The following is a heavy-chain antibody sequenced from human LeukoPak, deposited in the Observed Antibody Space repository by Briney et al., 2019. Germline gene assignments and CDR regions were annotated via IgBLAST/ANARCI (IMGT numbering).Heavy chain of an antibody. CDR2: IYYSGST. Sequence: PSETLSLTCTVSGGSISSYYWSWIRQPPGKGLEWIGYIYYSGSTNYNPSLKSRVTISVDTSNNQFSLKLSSVTAADTAVYYCARDRHGYRVSDYFDFWGQGALVTVSS. V-gene: IGHV4-59*01. J-gene: IGHJ4*02. CDR3: ARDRHGYRVSDYFDF. D-gene: IGHD6-13*01. CDR1: GGSISSYY.